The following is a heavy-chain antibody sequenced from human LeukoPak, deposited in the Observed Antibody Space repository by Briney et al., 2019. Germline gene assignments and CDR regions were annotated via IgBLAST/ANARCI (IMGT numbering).Heavy chain of an antibody. Sequence: GGSLRLSCAASGFTFSSYSMNSVRQGPGKGLEWVSSISSSTNYIYYADSVKGRFTISSDNAKNSLYLQMNSLRAEDTAVYYCAELGITMIGGVWGKGTTVTISS. CDR3: AELGITMIGGV. CDR2: ISSSTNYI. D-gene: IGHD3-10*02. CDR1: GFTFSSYS. J-gene: IGHJ6*04. V-gene: IGHV3-21*01.